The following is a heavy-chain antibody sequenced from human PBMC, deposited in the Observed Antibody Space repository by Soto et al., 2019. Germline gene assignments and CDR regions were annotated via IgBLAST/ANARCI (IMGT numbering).Heavy chain of an antibody. D-gene: IGHD2-21*02. CDR2: MYYTGST. CDR1: GGSISSSSYY. V-gene: IGHV4-39*07. Sequence: SETLSLTCTVSGGSISSSSYYWAWIRQPPGKGLEWIGNMYYTGSTYYNPSLKSRVTISVDTSKNQFSLKLNSVTAADTAVYYCARDLWGYCGTDCYPLDVWGQGTTVTVSS. J-gene: IGHJ6*02. CDR3: ARDLWGYCGTDCYPLDV.